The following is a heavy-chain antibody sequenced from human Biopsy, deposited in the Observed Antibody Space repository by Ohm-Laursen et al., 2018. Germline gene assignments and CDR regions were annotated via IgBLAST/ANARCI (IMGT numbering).Heavy chain of an antibody. V-gene: IGHV1-2*02. CDR3: ARDPLNGHKHFDY. CDR2: INCKTGAT. J-gene: IGHJ4*02. Sequence: VASVKVSCKASSYTFTDYNIHWMRQAPGQGLEWLGYINCKTGATNYAQKSQGTVTMTRDTSISTAYLALGSLRSADTAIYYCARDPLNGHKHFDYWGQGSLVTVSS. D-gene: IGHD2-8*01. CDR1: SYTFTDYN.